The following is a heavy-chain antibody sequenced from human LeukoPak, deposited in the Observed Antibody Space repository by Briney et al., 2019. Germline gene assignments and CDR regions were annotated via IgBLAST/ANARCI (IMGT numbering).Heavy chain of an antibody. J-gene: IGHJ4*02. V-gene: IGHV3-15*01. D-gene: IGHD3-10*01. CDR3: TAGVSRGD. Sequence: GGSLRLSCEASGFTFSDYAMSWVRQAPGKGLEWVGRIKSKTDGGTIDYAAPVKDRFTISRDDSKNTLFLEMNSLKTEDTAVYYCTAGVSRGDWGQGTLVTVSS. CDR1: GFTFSDYA. CDR2: IKSKTDGGTI.